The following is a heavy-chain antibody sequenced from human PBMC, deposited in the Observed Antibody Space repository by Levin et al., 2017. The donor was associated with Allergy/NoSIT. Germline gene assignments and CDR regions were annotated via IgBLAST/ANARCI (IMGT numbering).Heavy chain of an antibody. CDR1: GFSLTTSGMS. D-gene: IGHD6-13*01. CDR3: ARRSSLMKGSDS. V-gene: IGHV2-70*11. CDR2: VDWDDDK. Sequence: SASGPTLVKPTQTLTLTCTFSGFSLTTSGMSVSWIRQPPGKALEWLARVDWDDDKYYSTFLKTRLTISKDTSKNQVVLTMTNMDPVDTGTYFCARRSSLMKGSDSWGPGTLVTVSS. J-gene: IGHJ4*02.